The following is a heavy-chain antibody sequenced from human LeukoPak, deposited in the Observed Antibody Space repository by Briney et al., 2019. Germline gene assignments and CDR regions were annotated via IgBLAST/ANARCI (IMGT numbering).Heavy chain of an antibody. D-gene: IGHD3-22*01. CDR2: ISSSSSYI. V-gene: IGHV3-21*01. CDR1: GFTFSSYG. J-gene: IGHJ4*02. CDR3: ARVGSSGYYGDY. Sequence: GGSLRLSCAASGFTFSSYGMNWVRQAPGKGLEWVSSISSSSSYIYYADSVKGRFTISRDNAKNSLYLQMNSLRAEDTAVYYCARVGSSGYYGDYWGQGTLVTVSS.